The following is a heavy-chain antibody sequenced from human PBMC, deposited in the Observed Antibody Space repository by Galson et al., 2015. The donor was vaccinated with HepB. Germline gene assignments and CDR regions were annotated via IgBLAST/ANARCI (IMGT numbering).Heavy chain of an antibody. CDR1: GFTFSNYG. J-gene: IGHJ4*02. CDR3: AKVKVAFDYYDSSGYYPQPYFDY. Sequence: SLRLSCAASGFTFSNYGMHWVRQAPGRGLEWVAVIWYDGSNKSYADSVKGRSTISRDNSKNTLYLQMNSLRAEDTAVYYCAKVKVAFDYYDSSGYYPQPYFDYWGQGTLVTVSS. V-gene: IGHV3-33*06. CDR2: IWYDGSNK. D-gene: IGHD3-22*01.